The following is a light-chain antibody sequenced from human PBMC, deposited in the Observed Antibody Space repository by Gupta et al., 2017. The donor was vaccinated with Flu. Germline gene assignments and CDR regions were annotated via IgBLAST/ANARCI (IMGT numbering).Light chain of an antibody. V-gene: IGKV3-20*01. CDR3: QQEWSSLRT. CDR1: QSVSSSY. Sequence: EIVLTQSPGTLSLSPGERATLSCRASQSVSSSYLAWYQQKPGQAPRLLIYDTSSRATGIPDRFSGSGSGTDFTLTISRLEPEDFAVYFCQQEWSSLRTFGQGTKVEIK. CDR2: DTS. J-gene: IGKJ1*01.